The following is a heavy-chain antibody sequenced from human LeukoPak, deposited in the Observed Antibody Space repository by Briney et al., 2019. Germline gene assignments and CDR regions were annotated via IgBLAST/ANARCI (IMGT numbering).Heavy chain of an antibody. V-gene: IGHV4-59*01. CDR1: GGSISSYY. CDR3: ARETHRRIDY. J-gene: IGHJ4*02. CDR2: IYYSGST. Sequence: PSETLSLTCTVSGGSISSYYWSWIRQPPGKGPEWIGYIYYSGSTNYNPSLKSRVTISVDTSKNQFSLKLSSVTAADTAVYYCARETHRRIDYWGQGTLVTVSS.